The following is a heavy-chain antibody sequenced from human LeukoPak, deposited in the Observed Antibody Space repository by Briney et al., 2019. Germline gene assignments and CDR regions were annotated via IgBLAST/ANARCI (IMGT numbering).Heavy chain of an antibody. D-gene: IGHD4-17*01. CDR1: GYTFTTYG. V-gene: IGHV1-18*01. J-gene: IGHJ4*02. CDR2: TSAYNGDT. Sequence: GASVKVSCKASGYTFTTYGFSWVRQAPGQGLEWMGWTSAYNGDTNYAQKLQGRVTMTADTSTSTAYMELRSLRSEDTAVYYCARDPEATAPDYGDPYFDYWGQGTLVTVSS. CDR3: ARDPEATAPDYGDPYFDY.